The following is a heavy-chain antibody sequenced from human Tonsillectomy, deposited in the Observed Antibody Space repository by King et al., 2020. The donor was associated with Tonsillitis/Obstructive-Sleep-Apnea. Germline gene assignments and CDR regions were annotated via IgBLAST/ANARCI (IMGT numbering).Heavy chain of an antibody. CDR2: IQQDGSQR. CDR1: GFNFNTYW. D-gene: IGHD4-17*01. J-gene: IGHJ4*02. Sequence: VQLVESGGGLVQPGGSLTLCCAASGFNFNTYWMTWVRQTPGKGLEWVANIQQDGSQRYYVYSVKGRVTISRDNAKESLYLQMNSLRAEDTAVYYCARNRYGDLDYWGQGTLVTVSS. CDR3: ARNRYGDLDY. V-gene: IGHV3-7*04.